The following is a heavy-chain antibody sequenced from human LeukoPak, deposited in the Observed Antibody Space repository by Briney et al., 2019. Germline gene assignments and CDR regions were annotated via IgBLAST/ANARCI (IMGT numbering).Heavy chain of an antibody. J-gene: IGHJ5*02. D-gene: IGHD4-17*01. CDR3: ARGGYGDYWFDP. CDR1: GFTFDDYA. CDR2: INWNGGST. Sequence: GGSLRLSCAASGFTFDDYAMHWVRQAPGKGLEWVSGINWNGGSTGYADSVKGRFAISRDNAKNSLYLQMNSLRAEDTALYHCARGGYGDYWFDPWGQGTLVTVSS. V-gene: IGHV3-20*01.